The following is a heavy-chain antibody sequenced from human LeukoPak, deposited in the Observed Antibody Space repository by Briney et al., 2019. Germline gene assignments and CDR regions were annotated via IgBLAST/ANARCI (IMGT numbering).Heavy chain of an antibody. Sequence: SETLSLTCAVYGGSFSGYYWSWIRQPPGKGLEWIGEVNHSGSTNYNSSLKSRVTISVDTSKNQFSLKLSSVTAADTAVYYCARGHSSGYYYYYFQHWGQGTLVTVSS. CDR1: GGSFSGYY. V-gene: IGHV4-34*01. J-gene: IGHJ1*01. CDR3: ARGHSSGYYYYYFQH. CDR2: VNHSGST. D-gene: IGHD3-22*01.